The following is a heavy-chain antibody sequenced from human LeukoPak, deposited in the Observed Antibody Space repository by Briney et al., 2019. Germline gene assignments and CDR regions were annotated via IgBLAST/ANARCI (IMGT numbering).Heavy chain of an antibody. CDR2: INHSGST. J-gene: IGHJ3*02. Sequence: SETLSLTCAVYGGSSSGYYWSWIRQPPGKGLEWIGEINHSGSTNYNPSLKSRVTISVDTSKNQFSLKLSSVTAADTAVYYCARDRGTYYDILTGYYTDAFDIWGQGTMVTVSS. CDR1: GGSSSGYY. V-gene: IGHV4-34*01. CDR3: ARDRGTYYDILTGYYTDAFDI. D-gene: IGHD3-9*01.